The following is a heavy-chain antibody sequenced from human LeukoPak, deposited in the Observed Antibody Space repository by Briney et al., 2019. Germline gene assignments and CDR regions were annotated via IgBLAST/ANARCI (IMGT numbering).Heavy chain of an antibody. V-gene: IGHV4-39*01. CDR3: ARYESSAYGIDV. CDR1: GGSISSSSSY. J-gene: IGHJ2*01. Sequence: RASETLSLTCTVSGGSISSSSSYWAWIRKPPGMGLEWIGSIYYSGSTYSNPSLKSRVTISVDTSKNQFSLKVSSVAAADTAVYYCARYESSAYGIDVWGRGTLVTVSS. D-gene: IGHD3-22*01. CDR2: IYYSGST.